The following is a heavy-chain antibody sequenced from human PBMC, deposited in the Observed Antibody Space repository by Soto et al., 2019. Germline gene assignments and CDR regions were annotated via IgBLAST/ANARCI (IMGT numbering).Heavy chain of an antibody. V-gene: IGHV3-23*01. CDR3: AKDPVVPAARYYYYYMDV. CDR2: ISGSGGVT. Sequence: SLRLSCAASGFTFSSYAVSWVRQAPGKGLEWVATISGSGGVTYYADSVKGRFTISRDNSKNTLYLQMNSLRAEDTAVYYCAKDPVVPAARYYYYYMDVWGKGTTVTVSS. J-gene: IGHJ6*03. CDR1: GFTFSSYA. D-gene: IGHD2-2*01.